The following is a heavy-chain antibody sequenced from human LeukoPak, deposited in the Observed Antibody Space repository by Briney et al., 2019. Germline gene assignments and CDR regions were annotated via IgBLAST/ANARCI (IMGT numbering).Heavy chain of an antibody. Sequence: GGSLRLSCAASGFTFSDYYMSWIRQAPGKGLEWVSYISSSGSTIYYADSVKGRFTISRDNAKNSLYLQMNSLRAEDTAVYYCARELAGYYYDSSGYYIDYWGQGTLVTVSS. V-gene: IGHV3-11*01. CDR1: GFTFSDYY. J-gene: IGHJ4*02. CDR3: ARELAGYYYDSSGYYIDY. D-gene: IGHD3-22*01. CDR2: ISSSGSTI.